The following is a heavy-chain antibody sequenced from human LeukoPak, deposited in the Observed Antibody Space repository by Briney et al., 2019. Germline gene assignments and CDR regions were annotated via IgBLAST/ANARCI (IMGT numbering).Heavy chain of an antibody. Sequence: PSETLSLTCAVSGGSISSSNWWSWVRQPPGMGLEWIGEIYHSGSTNYNPSLKSRVTISVDTSKNQFSLKLSSVIAADTAVYYCAKAVGATGNNWFDPWGQGTLVTVSS. CDR1: GGSISSSNW. D-gene: IGHD1-26*01. J-gene: IGHJ5*02. V-gene: IGHV4-4*02. CDR2: IYHSGST. CDR3: AKAVGATGNNWFDP.